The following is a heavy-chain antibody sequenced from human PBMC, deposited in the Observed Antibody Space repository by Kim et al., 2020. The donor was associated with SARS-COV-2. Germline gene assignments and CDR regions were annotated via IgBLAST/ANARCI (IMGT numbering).Heavy chain of an antibody. Sequence: SETLSLTCTVSGGSINGGSYYWIWIRQHPGEGLDWIGYIHYSASSYHNPYLKSTVTIAVDTYQNPLYLKLRSVTAADAAIYYCARLPLSGSIAYM. D-gene: IGHD1-26*01. CDR2: IHYSASS. CDR3: ARLPLSGSIAYM. J-gene: IGHJ6*03. V-gene: IGHV4-31*01. CDR1: GGSINGGSYY.